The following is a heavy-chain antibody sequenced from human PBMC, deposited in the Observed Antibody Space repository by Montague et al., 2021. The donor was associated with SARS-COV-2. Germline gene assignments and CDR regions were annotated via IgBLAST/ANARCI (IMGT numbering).Heavy chain of an antibody. Sequence: SLRLSCAASGFSVSDSYMSWVRQAPGKGPEWVSIIKAGNTYYTDSVKGRFTMSRDNSKNTLYLQMNSLRAEDTAVYYCAKGRIGYPPDYWGQGTLVTVSS. CDR1: GFSVSDSY. CDR3: AKGRIGYPPDY. D-gene: IGHD3-22*01. V-gene: IGHV3-53*01. CDR2: IKAGNT. J-gene: IGHJ4*02.